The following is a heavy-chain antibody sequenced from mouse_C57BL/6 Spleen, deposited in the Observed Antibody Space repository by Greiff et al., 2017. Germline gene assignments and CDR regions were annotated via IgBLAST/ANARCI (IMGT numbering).Heavy chain of an antibody. Sequence: EVQRVESGPGLVKPSQSLSLTCSVTGYSITSGYYWNWIRQFPGNKLEWMGYISYDGSNNYNPSLKNRISITRDTSKNQFFLKLNSVTTEDTATYYCARGSITTVVATDYWGQGTTLTVSS. CDR1: GYSITSGYY. CDR3: ARGSITTVVATDY. V-gene: IGHV3-6*01. J-gene: IGHJ2*01. CDR2: ISYDGSN. D-gene: IGHD1-1*01.